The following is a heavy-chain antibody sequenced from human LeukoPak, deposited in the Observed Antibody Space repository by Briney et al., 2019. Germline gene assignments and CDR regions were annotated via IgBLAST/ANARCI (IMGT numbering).Heavy chain of an antibody. J-gene: IGHJ1*01. CDR3: AKDRIGRSSDCVSDAETFQN. D-gene: IGHD2-21*02. Sequence: GGSLRLSCAASGFIFYRYVMSGVRQAPGGGLEWVSRISGNGGTTYYPDSAKGRFTISRDNSRNTVHHQMNSLRGDDTAVYYCAKDRIGRSSDCVSDAETFQNWGQGTLVSVSS. CDR1: GFIFYRYV. V-gene: IGHV3-23*01. CDR2: ISGNGGTT.